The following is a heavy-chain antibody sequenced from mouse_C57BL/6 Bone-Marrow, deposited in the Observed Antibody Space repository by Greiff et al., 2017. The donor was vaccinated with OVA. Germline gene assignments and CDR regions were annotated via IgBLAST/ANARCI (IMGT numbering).Heavy chain of an antibody. Sequence: EVHLVESEGGLVQPGSSMKLSCTASGFTFSDYYMAWVRQVPEKGLEWVANINYDGSSTYYMDSLKSRFIISRDNAKNILYLQMSSLKSEDTATYYGAREGGGYGHRAMDYGGQGTSVTVSS. CDR1: GFTFSDYY. V-gene: IGHV5-16*01. D-gene: IGHD2-2*01. CDR3: AREGGGYGHRAMDY. CDR2: INYDGSST. J-gene: IGHJ4*01.